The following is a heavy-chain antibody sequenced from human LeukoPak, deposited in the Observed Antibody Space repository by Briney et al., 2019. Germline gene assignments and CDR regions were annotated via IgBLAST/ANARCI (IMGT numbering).Heavy chain of an antibody. V-gene: IGHV3-21*01. J-gene: IGHJ3*02. CDR1: GFTVSSNY. Sequence: GGSLRLSCAASGFTVSSNYMSWVRQAPGKGLEWVSSISSSSSYIYCADSVKGRFTISRDNAKNSLYLQMNSLRAGDTAVYYCARLLLDYGSGRDDGFDIWGQGTMVTVSS. D-gene: IGHD3-10*01. CDR2: ISSSSSYI. CDR3: ARLLLDYGSGRDDGFDI.